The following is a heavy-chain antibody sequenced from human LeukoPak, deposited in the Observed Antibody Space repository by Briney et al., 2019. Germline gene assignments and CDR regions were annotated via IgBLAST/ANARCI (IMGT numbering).Heavy chain of an antibody. CDR1: GGTFSSYA. J-gene: IGHJ4*02. V-gene: IGHV1-69*13. D-gene: IGHD1-26*01. CDR3: ATMPPRLVGAIGPIGY. CDR2: IIPIFGTA. Sequence: SVKVSCKASGGTFSSYAISWVRQAPGQGLEWMGGIIPIFGTANYAQKFQGRVTITADESTSTAYMELSSLRSEDTAVYYCATMPPRLVGAIGPIGYWGQGTLVTVSS.